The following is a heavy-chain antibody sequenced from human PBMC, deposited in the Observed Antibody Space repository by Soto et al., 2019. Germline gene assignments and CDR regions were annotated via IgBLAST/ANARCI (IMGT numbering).Heavy chain of an antibody. Sequence: ASVKVSCKTSGDTFTGYYMHWVRQAPGQGLEWMGWINPNSGGTNYAQKFQGRVTMTRDTSISTAYMELSRLRSDDTAVYYCARDRDGNGGYYYYGMDVWGPGTTVTVSS. CDR3: ARDRDGNGGYYYYGMDV. CDR1: GDTFTGYY. J-gene: IGHJ6*02. D-gene: IGHD2-15*01. CDR2: INPNSGGT. V-gene: IGHV1-2*02.